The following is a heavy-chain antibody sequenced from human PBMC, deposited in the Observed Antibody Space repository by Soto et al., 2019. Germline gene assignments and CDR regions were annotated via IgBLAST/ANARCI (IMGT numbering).Heavy chain of an antibody. D-gene: IGHD3-22*01. CDR1: GGTFSSYA. J-gene: IGHJ6*02. CDR2: IIPIFGTA. V-gene: IGHV1-69*01. CDR3: AEKGNSRDGYKSLYYYGMDV. Sequence: QVQLVQSGAEVKKPGSSVKVSCKASGGTFSSYAISWVRQAPGQGLEWMGGIIPIFGTANYAQKFQGRVTITADESTSTAYMELSSLRSEDMAVYYCAEKGNSRDGYKSLYYYGMDVWGQGTTVTVSS.